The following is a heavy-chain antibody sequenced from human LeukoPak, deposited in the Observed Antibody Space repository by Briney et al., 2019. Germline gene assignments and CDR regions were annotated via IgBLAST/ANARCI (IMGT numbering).Heavy chain of an antibody. Sequence: GGSLRLSCAASGFTFSSYSMNWVRQAPGKGLEWVSSISSSSSYIYYADSVKGRFTISRDNAKNSLYLQMNSLRAEDTAVYYCARDLGRDSSGWNLQDIWGQGTMVTVSS. D-gene: IGHD6-19*01. V-gene: IGHV3-21*01. CDR3: ARDLGRDSSGWNLQDI. J-gene: IGHJ3*02. CDR2: ISSSSSYI. CDR1: GFTFSSYS.